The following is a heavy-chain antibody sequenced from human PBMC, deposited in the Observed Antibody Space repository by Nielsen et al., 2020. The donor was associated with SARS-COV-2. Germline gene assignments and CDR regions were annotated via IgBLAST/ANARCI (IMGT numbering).Heavy chain of an antibody. D-gene: IGHD4-11*01. CDR3: ARGKGRATVTDNWFDP. V-gene: IGHV4-59*01. Sequence: SETLSLTCTVSGGSISSYYWSWIRQPPGKGLEWIGYIYYSGSTNYNPSLKSRVTISVDTSKNQFSLKLSSVTAADTAVYYCARGKGRATVTDNWFDPWGQGTLVTVSS. J-gene: IGHJ5*02. CDR1: GGSISSYY. CDR2: IYYSGST.